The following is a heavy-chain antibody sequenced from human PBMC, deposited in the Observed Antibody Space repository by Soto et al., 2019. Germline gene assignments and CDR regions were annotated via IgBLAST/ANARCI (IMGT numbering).Heavy chain of an antibody. D-gene: IGHD5-18*01. J-gene: IGHJ5*02. CDR3: ARGRGYSYGLDP. V-gene: IGHV4-30-4*01. CDR1: GDSISSNNNY. CDR2: ISYSGTT. Sequence: QVQLQESGPGLVKPSQTLSLTCTVSGDSISSNNNYWSWIRQPPGEGLEWIGFISYSGTTSYSPSLKSRVAISLDTSKNQFSLILSSVTAADTAVYYCARGRGYSYGLDPWGQGTLVTVSS.